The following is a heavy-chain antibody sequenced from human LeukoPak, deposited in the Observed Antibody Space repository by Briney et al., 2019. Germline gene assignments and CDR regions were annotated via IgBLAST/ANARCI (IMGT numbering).Heavy chain of an antibody. CDR3: ATDRRNSYGYNFDY. CDR2: FDPEDGET. Sequence: ASVKVSCKVSGYTLTELSMHWVRQAPGKGLEWMGGFDPEDGETIYAQKFQGRVTMTEDTSTDTAYMELSSLRSEDRAVYYCATDRRNSYGYNFDYWGQGTLVTVSS. D-gene: IGHD5-18*01. V-gene: IGHV1-24*01. CDR1: GYTLTELS. J-gene: IGHJ4*02.